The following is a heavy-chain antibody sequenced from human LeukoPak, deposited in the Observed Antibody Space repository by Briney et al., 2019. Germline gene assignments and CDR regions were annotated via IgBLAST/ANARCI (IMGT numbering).Heavy chain of an antibody. CDR1: GGSISSGDYY. Sequence: SQTLSLTCTVSGGSISSGDYYWSWIRQPPGXXXXXXGYIYYSGSTYYNPSLKSRVTISVDTSKNQFSLKLSSVTAADTAVYYCARIRRDGYNYDYWGQGTLVTVSP. CDR2: IYYSGST. CDR3: ARIRRDGYNYDY. V-gene: IGHV4-30-4*01. D-gene: IGHD5-24*01. J-gene: IGHJ4*02.